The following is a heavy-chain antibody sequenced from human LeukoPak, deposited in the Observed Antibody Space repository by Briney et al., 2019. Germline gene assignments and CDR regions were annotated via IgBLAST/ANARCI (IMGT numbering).Heavy chain of an antibody. CDR3: ARGRPDTSVPRTYYMDV. D-gene: IGHD5-18*01. Sequence: ASVKVSCKASGFTFPMHNFTWVRQAPGQGLEWMGWISPNSGNTGSAQKFQGRVTFTRDTSISTSFMELSSLRSEDTAIYYCARGRPDTSVPRTYYMDVWGKGTTVTVSS. V-gene: IGHV1-8*03. CDR2: ISPNSGNT. CDR1: GFTFPMHN. J-gene: IGHJ6*03.